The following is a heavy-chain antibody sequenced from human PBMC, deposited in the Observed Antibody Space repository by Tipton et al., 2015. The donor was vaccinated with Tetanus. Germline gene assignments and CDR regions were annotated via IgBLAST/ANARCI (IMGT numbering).Heavy chain of an antibody. V-gene: IGHV5-51*01. CDR1: GYMFSSHW. D-gene: IGHD3-16*01. J-gene: IGHJ3*01. CDR2: ICPGDSYS. Sequence: QLVQSGAEVKQPGESLKISCKGSGYMFSSHWIGWVRQVPGKGLEWLGTICPGDSYSTYSPSFEGQVTISVDRSIDTAYLQWSSLKASDTAIYYCARPLTSVAFGGFAFDVWGQGTLVTVSS. CDR3: ARPLTSVAFGGFAFDV.